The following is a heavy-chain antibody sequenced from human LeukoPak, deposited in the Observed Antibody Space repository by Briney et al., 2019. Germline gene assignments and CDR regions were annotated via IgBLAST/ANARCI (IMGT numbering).Heavy chain of an antibody. V-gene: IGHV3-7*01. CDR3: ARAKDDFWSGYYRYYFDY. Sequence: SGGSLRLSCAASGFTFSSYWMTWVRQAPGKGLEWVANIKQDGSEKYYVDSVKGRFTISRDNAKNSLYLQMNSLRAEDTAVYYCARAKDDFWSGYYRYYFDYWGQGTLVTVSS. D-gene: IGHD3-3*01. J-gene: IGHJ4*02. CDR2: IKQDGSEK. CDR1: GFTFSSYW.